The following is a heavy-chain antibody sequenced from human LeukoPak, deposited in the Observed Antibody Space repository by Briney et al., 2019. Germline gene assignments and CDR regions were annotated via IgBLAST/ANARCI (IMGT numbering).Heavy chain of an antibody. J-gene: IGHJ4*02. CDR2: ISDSGDKT. CDR1: GFTFSNYA. CDR3: AKDNGSSWSYYFDY. Sequence: GGSLRLSCAASGFTFSNYAMSWVRQAPGKGLECVSAISDSGDKTDYADSVRGRFTIYRDNSKNTLYLQMNSLRAEDTAVYYCAKDNGSSWSYYFDYWGQGTLVTVSS. D-gene: IGHD6-13*01. V-gene: IGHV3-23*01.